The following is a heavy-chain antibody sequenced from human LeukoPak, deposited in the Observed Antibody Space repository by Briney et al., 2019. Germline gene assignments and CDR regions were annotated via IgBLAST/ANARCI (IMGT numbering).Heavy chain of an antibody. CDR3: AATGVLGRFDY. V-gene: IGHV4-59*12. J-gene: IGHJ4*02. CDR1: GGSISSYY. CDR2: IYYSGST. D-gene: IGHD2-8*02. Sequence: KPSETLSLTCTVSGGSISSYYWSWIRQPPGKGLEWIGYIYYSGSTYYNPSLKSRVTISVDKSKNQFSLKLSSVTAADTAVYYCAATGVLGRFDYWGQGTLVTVSS.